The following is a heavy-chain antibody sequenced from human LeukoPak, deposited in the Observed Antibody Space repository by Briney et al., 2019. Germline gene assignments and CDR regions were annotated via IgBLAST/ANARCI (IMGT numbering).Heavy chain of an antibody. V-gene: IGHV1-18*01. J-gene: IGHJ3*02. Sequence: ASVKVSCKASGYTFTSYGISWVRQAPGQGLEWMGWISAYSGNTNYAQKLQGRVTMTTDTSTSTAYMELRSLRSDDTAVYYCARDGALSGFNDAFDIWGQGTMVTVSS. CDR2: ISAYSGNT. D-gene: IGHD3-22*01. CDR3: ARDGALSGFNDAFDI. CDR1: GYTFTSYG.